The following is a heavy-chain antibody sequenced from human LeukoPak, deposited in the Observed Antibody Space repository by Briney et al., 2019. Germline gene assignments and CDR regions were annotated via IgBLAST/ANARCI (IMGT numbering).Heavy chain of an antibody. D-gene: IGHD6-13*01. J-gene: IGHJ4*02. Sequence: GGSLRLSCAASGFTFSDSYMTWIRQAPGKGLEWVSFISNSGDTIYYADSVKGRFTTSRDNAMSSLYLQMNSLRAEDTAVYYCAKDGPMYSSSWYVAYYFDYWGQGTLVTVSS. CDR2: ISNSGDTI. CDR1: GFTFSDSY. CDR3: AKDGPMYSSSWYVAYYFDY. V-gene: IGHV3-11*04.